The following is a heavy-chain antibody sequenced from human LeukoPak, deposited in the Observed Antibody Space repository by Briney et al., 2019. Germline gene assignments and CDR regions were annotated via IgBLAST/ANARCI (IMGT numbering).Heavy chain of an antibody. CDR3: ARGWLVPYFDY. D-gene: IGHD6-19*01. Sequence: SETLSLTCAVYGGSFSGYYWSWIRQPPGKGLEWIGEINHSGSTNYNPSLKSRVTISVDTSKNQFSLKLSSVTAADTAVYYCARGWLVPYFDYWGQGTLVTVSS. CDR1: GGSFSGYY. V-gene: IGHV4-34*01. J-gene: IGHJ4*02. CDR2: INHSGST.